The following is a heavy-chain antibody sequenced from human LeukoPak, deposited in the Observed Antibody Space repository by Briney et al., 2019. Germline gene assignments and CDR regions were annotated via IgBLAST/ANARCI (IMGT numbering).Heavy chain of an antibody. CDR3: AKDQRYSYASYYFDY. CDR2: ISGSGGST. D-gene: IGHD5-18*01. Sequence: GGSLRLSCAASGFTFSSYAMSWVRQAPGKGLEWVSAISGSGGSTYYADSVKGRFTISRDNSKNTLYLQMNSLRAEDTAVYYCAKDQRYSYASYYFDYWGQGTLVTVSS. CDR1: GFTFSSYA. J-gene: IGHJ4*02. V-gene: IGHV3-23*01.